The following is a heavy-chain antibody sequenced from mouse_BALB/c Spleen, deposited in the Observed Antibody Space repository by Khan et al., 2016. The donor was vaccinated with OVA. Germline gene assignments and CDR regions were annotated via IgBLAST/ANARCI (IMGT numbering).Heavy chain of an antibody. J-gene: IGHJ2*01. D-gene: IGHD3-3*01. CDR3: ARSKYLARY. V-gene: IGHV2-9*02. CDR2: IWAGGST. CDR1: GYSLTRYG. Sequence: VQRVESGPGLVAPSQSLSITCTVYGYSLTRYGVHWVRQPPGKGLEWLGLIWAGGSTNYNWALMSRLSISIENSKSLVFLIMNSLQTDDTALYDRARSKYLARYWGQGTTLTVSS.